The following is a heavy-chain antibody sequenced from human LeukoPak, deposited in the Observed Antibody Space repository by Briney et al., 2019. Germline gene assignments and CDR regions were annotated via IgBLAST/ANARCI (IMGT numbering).Heavy chain of an antibody. Sequence: GGSLRLSCAASGFSFSTYRMHWVRQAPGEGLEWVSSISTGSTYVYYADSVKGRFTISRDKTKNSLYLQMNTLRAEDTAVYYCVRDGSFGLDFWGQGTLVTVSS. CDR3: VRDGSFGLDF. D-gene: IGHD1-26*01. CDR1: GFSFSTYR. J-gene: IGHJ4*02. CDR2: ISTGSTYV. V-gene: IGHV3-21*01.